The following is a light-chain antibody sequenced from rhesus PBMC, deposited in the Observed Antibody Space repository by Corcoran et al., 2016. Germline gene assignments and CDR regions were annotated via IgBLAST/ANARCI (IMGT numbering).Light chain of an antibody. CDR2: KAA. J-gene: IGKJ4*01. CDR3: QQYSSSPLT. CDR1: QSISSW. Sequence: DIQMTQSPSSLSASVGDTVTITCRASQSISSWLAWYQQKLGKAPKLLIYKAASLQSGVPSRFIGSGSGTYFTLTISSLPSEDFATYYCQQYSSSPLTFGGGTKVELK. V-gene: IGKV1-22*01.